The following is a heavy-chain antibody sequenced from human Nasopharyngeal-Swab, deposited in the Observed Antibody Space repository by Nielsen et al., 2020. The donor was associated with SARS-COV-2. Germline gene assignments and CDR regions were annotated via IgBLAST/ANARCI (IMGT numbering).Heavy chain of an antibody. CDR2: INNDGSST. D-gene: IGHD3-10*01. CDR3: AKDMGNYYGSTRMDV. V-gene: IGHV3-74*01. Sequence: GESLKISCAASGFTFSSYWMHWVRQVPGKGLVWVSRINNDGSSTYYADSVKGRFTISRDNAKNTLYLQMNSLRPEDTALYYCAKDMGNYYGSTRMDVWGQGTTVTVSS. J-gene: IGHJ6*02. CDR1: GFTFSSYW.